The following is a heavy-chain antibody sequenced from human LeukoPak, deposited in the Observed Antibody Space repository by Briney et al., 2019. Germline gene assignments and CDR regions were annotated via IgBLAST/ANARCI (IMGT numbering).Heavy chain of an antibody. CDR1: GASISTSRSY. CDR2: VSYTGDA. J-gene: IGHJ4*02. Sequence: SETLSLTCTVSGASISTSRSYGAWVRQPPGKELEWIASVSYTGDAYYNPSLKSRVTISVETSKNQFSLKVRSVTASDTAVYFCARVRGRDGYFDYWGQGTLVTVSS. D-gene: IGHD2-8*01. V-gene: IGHV4-39*07. CDR3: ARVRGRDGYFDY.